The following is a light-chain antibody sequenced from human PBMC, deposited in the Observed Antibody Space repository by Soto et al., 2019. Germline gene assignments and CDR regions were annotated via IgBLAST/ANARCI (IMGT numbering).Light chain of an antibody. CDR2: DVS. J-gene: IGLJ1*01. Sequence: QSALTQPASVSGSPGKSITIPCTGTSSDVGGYNYVSWYQQHPGQAPKLIIYDVSNRPSGVSNRFSGSKSGNTASLTISGLQSEDEADYYCSSYTSSSTPNVFGTGTKLTVL. CDR3: SSYTSSSTPNV. CDR1: SSDVGGYNY. V-gene: IGLV2-14*01.